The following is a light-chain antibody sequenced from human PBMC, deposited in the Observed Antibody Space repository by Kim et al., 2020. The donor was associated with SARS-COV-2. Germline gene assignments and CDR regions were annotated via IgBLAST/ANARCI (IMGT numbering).Light chain of an antibody. J-gene: IGLJ1*01. CDR2: EVT. V-gene: IGLV2-8*01. CDR3: GSHAGGTKYD. Sequence: QSALTQPPSASGSPGQSVTISCTGTSSNVGAYNYVSWYQQHPGRAPKLMIYEVTKRPSGVPDRFSGSKSGNTASLTVSGLQAEDEADYYCGSHAGGTKYDIGTGTKATVL. CDR1: SSNVGAYNY.